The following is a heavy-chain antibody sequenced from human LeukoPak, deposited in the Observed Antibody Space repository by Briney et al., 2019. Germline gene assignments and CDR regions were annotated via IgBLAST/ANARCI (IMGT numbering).Heavy chain of an antibody. CDR2: IKQDESEK. CDR3: TRAGLLWFGESKFDY. D-gene: IGHD3-10*01. CDR1: GLTFSSYW. J-gene: IGHJ4*02. V-gene: IGHV3-7*01. Sequence: GGFLRLSCAASGLTFSSYWMSWVRQAPGKGLEWVANIKQDESEKYYVDSVKGRFTISRDNAKNSLYLQMNSLRAEDTAVYYCTRAGLLWFGESKFDYWGQGTLVTVSS.